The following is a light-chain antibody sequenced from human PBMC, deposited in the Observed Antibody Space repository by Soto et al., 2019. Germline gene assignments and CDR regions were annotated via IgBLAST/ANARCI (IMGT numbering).Light chain of an antibody. V-gene: IGKV1-5*03. CDR2: RAS. Sequence: DIQMTQSPSTLSASVGDSVTITCRASQSISTWLAWFQQKPGKAPKFLIYRASSLESGIPSRFNGSGFGTEFTFTISSLQPDDFATYYCQQYNSYPRTFGQGTKVDIK. CDR1: QSISTW. J-gene: IGKJ1*01. CDR3: QQYNSYPRT.